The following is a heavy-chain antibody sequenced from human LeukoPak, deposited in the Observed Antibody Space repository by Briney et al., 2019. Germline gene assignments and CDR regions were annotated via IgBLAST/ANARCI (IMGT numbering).Heavy chain of an antibody. V-gene: IGHV1-46*01. D-gene: IGHD2-15*01. J-gene: IGHJ4*02. Sequence: ASVKVSCKASGYTFTSYYMHWVRQAPGQGLEWMGIINPSGGSTSYAQKFQGRVTMTRDTSTSTVYMEPSSLRSEDTAVYYCAIPREDCSGGSCYQDYFDYWGQGTLVTVSS. CDR2: INPSGGST. CDR1: GYTFTSYY. CDR3: AIPREDCSGGSCYQDYFDY.